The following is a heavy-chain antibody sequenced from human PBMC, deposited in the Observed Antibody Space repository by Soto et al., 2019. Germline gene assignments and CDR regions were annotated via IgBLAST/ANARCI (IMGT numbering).Heavy chain of an antibody. D-gene: IGHD3-22*01. Sequence: EVQLLESGGGLVQPGGSLRLPCAASGFTFRSNPMSGVAQAPGKGLEWVSTISRSGGRTAYADSLKGRFTISRDNSKTTLYLQMNSLSPEDTAVYFCARGKDYYYSSDYPTPLDYWGQGTLVTVSS. CDR3: ARGKDYYYSSDYPTPLDY. V-gene: IGHV3-23*01. CDR2: ISRSGGRT. CDR1: GFTFRSNP. J-gene: IGHJ4*02.